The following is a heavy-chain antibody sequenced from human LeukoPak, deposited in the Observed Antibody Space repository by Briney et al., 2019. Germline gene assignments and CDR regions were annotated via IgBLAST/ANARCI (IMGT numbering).Heavy chain of an antibody. CDR3: AKDWAYSSSYYIFDY. CDR1: GFTFDDYA. J-gene: IGHJ4*02. CDR2: ISWNSGSI. Sequence: GGSLRLSCAASGFTFDDYAVHWVRQPPGKGLEWVSGISWNSGSITYADSVKGRFTISRDNAKSSLYLQMNSLRPEDTAFYDCAKDWAYSSSYYIFDYWGQGTLVTVSS. V-gene: IGHV3-9*01. D-gene: IGHD1-26*01.